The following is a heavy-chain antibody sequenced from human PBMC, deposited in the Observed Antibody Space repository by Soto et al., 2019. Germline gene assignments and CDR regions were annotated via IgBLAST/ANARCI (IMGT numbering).Heavy chain of an antibody. D-gene: IGHD3-9*01. CDR3: ARELTAFGMDV. CDR2: LNSDGTDT. J-gene: IGHJ6*02. V-gene: IGHV3-74*01. CDR1: GLSFCSQS. Sequence: WGLPRLCCSSSGLSFCSQSVPWVCHAPGWGLVCVSRLNSDGTDTHYADSVKGRFTISRDTAKDTLYRQMNSLRTEDTAVYYCARELTAFGMDVWGQGTTVTVSS.